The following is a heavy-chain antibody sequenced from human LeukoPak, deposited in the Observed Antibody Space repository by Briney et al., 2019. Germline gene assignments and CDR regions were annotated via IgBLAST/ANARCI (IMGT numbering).Heavy chain of an antibody. D-gene: IGHD3-9*01. Sequence: SETLSLTCAVSGYSISSGYYWGWIRQPPGKGLEWIGSIYHSGSTYYNPSLKSRVTISVDTSKDQFSLKLSSVTAADTAVYYCARASQWAWNYGILTGYRGDWFDPWGQGTLVTVSS. V-gene: IGHV4-38-2*01. CDR3: ARASQWAWNYGILTGYRGDWFDP. CDR1: GYSISSGYY. J-gene: IGHJ5*02. CDR2: IYHSGST.